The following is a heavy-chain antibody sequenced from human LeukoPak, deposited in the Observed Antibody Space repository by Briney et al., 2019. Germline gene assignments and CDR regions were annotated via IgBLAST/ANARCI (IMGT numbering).Heavy chain of an antibody. CDR2: ISGSGGST. CDR1: GFTFSSYA. J-gene: IGHJ6*02. D-gene: IGHD5-18*01. CDR3: AKATAMVTYYYYYGMDV. Sequence: GGPLRLSCAASGFTFSSYAMSWVRQAPGKGLEWVSAISGSGGSTYYADSVKGRFTISRDNSKNTLYLQMNSLRAEDTAVYYCAKATAMVTYYYYYGMDVWGQGTTVTVSS. V-gene: IGHV3-23*01.